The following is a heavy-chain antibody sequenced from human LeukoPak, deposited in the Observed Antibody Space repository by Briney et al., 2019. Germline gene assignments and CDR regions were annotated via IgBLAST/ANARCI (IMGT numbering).Heavy chain of an antibody. CDR1: GFMFSTYA. CDR2: ISGSGGST. D-gene: IGHD4-11*01. Sequence: GGPLRLSCAASGFMFSTYAMSWVRQAPGKGLEWVSLISGSGGSTYYADSVKGRFTISRDNGKNTLSLQMNSLRAEDTALYYCAKERLTTTTFDSWGRGTLVTVSS. V-gene: IGHV3-23*01. J-gene: IGHJ4*02. CDR3: AKERLTTTTFDS.